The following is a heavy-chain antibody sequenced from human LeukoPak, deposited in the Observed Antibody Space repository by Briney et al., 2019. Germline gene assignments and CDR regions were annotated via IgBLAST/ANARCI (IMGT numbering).Heavy chain of an antibody. J-gene: IGHJ4*02. D-gene: IGHD3-3*01. Sequence: PSETLSLTCTVSGGSISSYYWSWIRQPPGKGLEWIGYIYYSGSTNYNPSLKSRVTISVDTSKSQFSLRLSSVTAADTAVYYCARDRLGEYYDFWSGYYPFDYWGQGTLVTVSS. V-gene: IGHV4-59*01. CDR1: GGSISSYY. CDR3: ARDRLGEYYDFWSGYYPFDY. CDR2: IYYSGST.